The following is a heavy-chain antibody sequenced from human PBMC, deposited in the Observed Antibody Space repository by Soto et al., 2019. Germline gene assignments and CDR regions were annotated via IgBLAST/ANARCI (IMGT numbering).Heavy chain of an antibody. CDR1: GYTFTSYG. Sequence: QVQLVQSGAEVKKPGASVKVSCKASGYTFTSYGISWVRQAPGQGLEWMGWISAYNGNTNYAQKFKGRVTMTTDTSTSTAQRELRSLRSDDRAVYYCARGTTVETRNYWGQGTLVTVSS. CDR2: ISAYNGNT. V-gene: IGHV1-18*01. D-gene: IGHD4-17*01. CDR3: ARGTTVETRNY. J-gene: IGHJ4*02.